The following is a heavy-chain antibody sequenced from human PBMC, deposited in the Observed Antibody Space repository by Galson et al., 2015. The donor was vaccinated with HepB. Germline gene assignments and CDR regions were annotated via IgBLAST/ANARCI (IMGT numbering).Heavy chain of an antibody. CDR2: TYYRSKWYN. Sequence: CAISGDSVSSKSAAWSWIRQSPSRGLEWLGRTYYRSKWYNGYADSVKSRISINPDTSKNQFSLQLNSVTPEDTAVYYCARGGSYNLDYWGQGSLVTVSS. V-gene: IGHV6-1*01. CDR1: GDSVSSKSAA. CDR3: ARGGSYNLDY. J-gene: IGHJ4*02. D-gene: IGHD1-26*01.